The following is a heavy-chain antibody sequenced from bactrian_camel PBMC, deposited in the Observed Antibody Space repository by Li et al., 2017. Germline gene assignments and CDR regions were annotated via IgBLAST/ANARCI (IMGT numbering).Heavy chain of an antibody. V-gene: IGHV3-2*01. CDR1: GFAFSEHY. Sequence: VQLVESGGALVHPGESLRLSCAASGFAFSEHYMSWVRQAPGKGLEWVSSIFSDGSIAYYADSVKGRFTISRDDAKNTVHLQMNNLRSEDAGLYYCAISNHFYEYRYWGQGTQVTVS. CDR2: IFSDGSIA. J-gene: IGHJ4*01. CDR3: AISNHFYEYRY.